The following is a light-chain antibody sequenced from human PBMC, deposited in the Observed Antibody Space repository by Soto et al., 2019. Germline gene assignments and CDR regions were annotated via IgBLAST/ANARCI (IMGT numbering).Light chain of an antibody. CDR1: LSVRDN. CDR2: GAS. CDR3: QQYHNWPPLT. Sequence: EMLMTQSPATLSVFPGERATLSCRASLSVRDNLAWYQQKPGQAPRLLIYGASTRATGVPARFSGSGSGTEFTLTISSLQSEDFAVYYCQQYHNWPPLTFGGGTKVDIK. J-gene: IGKJ4*01. V-gene: IGKV3-15*01.